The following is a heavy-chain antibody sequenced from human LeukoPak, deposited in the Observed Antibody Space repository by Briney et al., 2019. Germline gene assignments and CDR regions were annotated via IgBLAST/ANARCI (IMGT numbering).Heavy chain of an antibody. J-gene: IGHJ4*02. V-gene: IGHV3-23*01. CDR2: ISGSGGST. Sequence: GGTLRLSCAASGFTFSSYGMSWVRQAPGKGLEWVSAISGSGGSTYYSDSVKGRFTISRDNSKNTLYLQMNNLRPEDTALYYCAKEPSGSLYYFDYWGQGTLVTVSS. CDR1: GFTFSSYG. D-gene: IGHD1-26*01. CDR3: AKEPSGSLYYFDY.